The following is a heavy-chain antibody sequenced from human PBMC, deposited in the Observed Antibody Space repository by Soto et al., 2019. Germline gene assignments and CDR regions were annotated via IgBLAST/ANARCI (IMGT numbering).Heavy chain of an antibody. D-gene: IGHD1-1*01. CDR1: GITFGSRA. CDR3: ARSKYNWNLVAVDY. CDR2: ITDSGGDA. Sequence: GGSLRLSCVASGITFGSRAMSWVRQAPGEGLEWVSTITDSGGDAKYADSVRGRFTISRDNSYNTLYLQMNSLRAEDTAVYYCARSKYNWNLVAVDYWGQGTLVTGSA. V-gene: IGHV3-23*01. J-gene: IGHJ4*02.